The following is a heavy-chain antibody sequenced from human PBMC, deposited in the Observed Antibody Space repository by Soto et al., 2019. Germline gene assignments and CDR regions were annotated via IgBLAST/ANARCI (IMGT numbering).Heavy chain of an antibody. D-gene: IGHD3-22*01. Sequence: PGGSLRLSCAVSGFTFSDYWMSWVRQAPGKGLEWVANIKQDGNEKYYVDSVKGRFTISRDNAKNSLYLQMNSLRAEDTAVYYCARGWKYYYDSSGYRTLTTYYYYGMDVWGQGTTVTVSS. CDR2: IKQDGNEK. CDR3: ARGWKYYYDSSGYRTLTTYYYYGMDV. J-gene: IGHJ6*02. CDR1: GFTFSDYW. V-gene: IGHV3-7*01.